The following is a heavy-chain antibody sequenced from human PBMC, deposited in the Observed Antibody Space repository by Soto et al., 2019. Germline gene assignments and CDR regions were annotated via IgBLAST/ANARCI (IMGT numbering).Heavy chain of an antibody. D-gene: IGHD3-16*01. V-gene: IGHV1-69*09. J-gene: IGHJ4*02. CDR2: IVPILGVG. CDR3: AREGEGIPAHRY. CDR1: GDTFTTYT. Sequence: QVQLVQSGAEVKKPGSSVKVSCKASGDTFTTYTINWVRQAPGQGLEWMGGIVPILGVGDYAQKFQGRVTMTADRSTTTAYLDLSSLRSDDTAVYYCAREGEGIPAHRYWGQGTLVTVSS.